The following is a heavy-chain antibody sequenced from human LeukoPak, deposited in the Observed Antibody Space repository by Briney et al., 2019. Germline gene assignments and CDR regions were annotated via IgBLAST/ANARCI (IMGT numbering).Heavy chain of an antibody. D-gene: IGHD3-22*01. CDR1: GFTFSSYG. CDR2: ISGSGGST. J-gene: IGHJ3*02. V-gene: IGHV3-23*01. Sequence: PGGSLRLSCAASGFTFSSYGMSWVRQAPGKGLEWVSAISGSGGSTYYADSVKGRFTISRDNTKNSLFLHMSSLRAEDTAVYFCASSYFDNSLHAYDIWGQGTMVTVSS. CDR3: ASSYFDNSLHAYDI.